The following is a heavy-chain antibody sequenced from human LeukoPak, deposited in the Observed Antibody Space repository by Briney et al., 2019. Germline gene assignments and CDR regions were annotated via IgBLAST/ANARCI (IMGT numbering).Heavy chain of an antibody. J-gene: IGHJ6*02. D-gene: IGHD1-14*01. V-gene: IGHV3-30*03. CDR3: ASMGPENYYYGMDV. Sequence: GRSLRLSCAASGFTFSSYGMHWVRQAPGKGLEWVAVISYDGSNKYYADSVKGRFTISRDNSKNTLYLQMNSLRAEDTAVYYCASMGPENYYYGMDVWGQGTTVTVSS. CDR1: GFTFSSYG. CDR2: ISYDGSNK.